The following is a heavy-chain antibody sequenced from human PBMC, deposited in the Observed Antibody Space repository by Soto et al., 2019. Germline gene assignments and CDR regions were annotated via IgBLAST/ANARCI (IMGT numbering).Heavy chain of an antibody. V-gene: IGHV3-7*01. CDR2: IKQDGSEK. CDR1: GFTFSSYW. CDR3: ARDESGGWYEDYYYYMDV. J-gene: IGHJ6*03. D-gene: IGHD6-19*01. Sequence: GGSLRLSCAASGFTFSSYWMSWVRQAPGKGLEWVANIKQDGSEKYYVDSVKGRFTISRDNAKNSLYLQMNSLRAEDTAVYYCARDESGGWYEDYYYYMDVWGKGTTVTVSS.